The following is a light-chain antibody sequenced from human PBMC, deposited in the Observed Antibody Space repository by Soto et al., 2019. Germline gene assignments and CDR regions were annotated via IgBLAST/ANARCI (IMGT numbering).Light chain of an antibody. CDR1: QGISSW. CDR2: DAS. Sequence: DIQMTQSPSTLSASVGDRVTVTCRASQGISSWLAWYQQKPGKAPKLLIYDASSLESGVPSRFSGSGSGTEFTLTITSLQPDDFATYYCQRYNSSPQTFGQGTKVEIK. CDR3: QRYNSSPQT. V-gene: IGKV1-5*01. J-gene: IGKJ1*01.